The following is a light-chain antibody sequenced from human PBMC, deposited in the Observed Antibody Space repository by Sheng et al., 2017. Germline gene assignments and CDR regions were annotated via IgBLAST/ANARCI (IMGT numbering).Light chain of an antibody. J-gene: IGKJ4*01. CDR1: QSIGDF. CDR2: TAS. Sequence: DIQMTQSPSSLSASVGDRVTITCRASQSIGDFLNWYQQKQGKAPEVLIYTASRLRSGVPSRFSGSGSGTEFTLTISSLQPEDSATYYCQQSYSSLALTFGGGTKVEVK. CDR3: QQSYSSLALT. V-gene: IGKV1-39*01.